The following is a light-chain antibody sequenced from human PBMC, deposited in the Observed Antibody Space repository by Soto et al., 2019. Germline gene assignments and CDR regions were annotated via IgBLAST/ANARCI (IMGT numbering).Light chain of an antibody. CDR3: CSYAGGSTYV. V-gene: IGLV2-23*01. Sequence: QSVLTQPASGSGAPGQAIPISCTGNSSYVGSYNLVSWYQQHPGKAPKLMIYEGSKRPSGVSNRFSGSKSGNSASLTISGLQAEDEADYYCCSYAGGSTYVFATGTKVTVL. J-gene: IGLJ1*01. CDR2: EGS. CDR1: SSYVGSYNL.